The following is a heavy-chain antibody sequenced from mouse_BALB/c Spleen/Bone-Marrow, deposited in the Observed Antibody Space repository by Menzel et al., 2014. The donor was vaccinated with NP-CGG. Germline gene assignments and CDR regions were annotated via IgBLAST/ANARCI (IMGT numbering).Heavy chain of an antibody. CDR3: AKEGRGAY. D-gene: IGHD3-3*01. CDR2: IYPGDGDT. V-gene: IGHV1-87*01. Sequence: VKLVESGAELARPGASVKLSCKASGYTFTSYWMQWVKQRPGQGLELIGAIYPGDGDTRYTQKFKGKATLAADKSSSTAYMQLSSLAPEDSAVYYCAKEGRGAYWGQGTLVTVSA. CDR1: GYTFTSYW. J-gene: IGHJ3*01.